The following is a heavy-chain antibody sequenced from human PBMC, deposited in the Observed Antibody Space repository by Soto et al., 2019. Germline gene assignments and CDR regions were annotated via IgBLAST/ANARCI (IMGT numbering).Heavy chain of an antibody. V-gene: IGHV4-34*01. J-gene: IGHJ5*02. CDR1: GGSFSGYY. D-gene: IGHD2-15*01. CDR3: ARAFSGHGWFDP. CDR2: INHSGST. Sequence: PSETLSLTCAVYGGSFSGYYWSWIRQPPGKGLEWIGEINHSGSTNYNPSLKSRVTISVDTSKNQFSLKLSSVTAADTAVYYCARAFSGHGWFDPWGQGTQVTVSS.